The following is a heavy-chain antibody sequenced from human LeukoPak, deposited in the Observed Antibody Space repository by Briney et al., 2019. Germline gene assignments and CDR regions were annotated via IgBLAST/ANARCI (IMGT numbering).Heavy chain of an antibody. D-gene: IGHD1-1*01. CDR2: ISYDGSNK. V-gene: IGHV3-30-3*02. CDR1: GFTFNNYA. CDR3: VKGGGTTGTTWYYFDY. J-gene: IGHJ4*02. Sequence: GGSLRLSCAASGFTFNNYAMHWVRQAPGKGLEWVTVISYDGSNKYYADPVKGRFTISRDNAKNSLYLQMNSLRAEDVGLYYCVKGGGTTGTTWYYFDYWGQGTLVTVSS.